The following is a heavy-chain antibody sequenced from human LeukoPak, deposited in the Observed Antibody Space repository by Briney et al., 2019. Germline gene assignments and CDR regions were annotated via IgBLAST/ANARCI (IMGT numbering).Heavy chain of an antibody. V-gene: IGHV3-48*03. CDR3: AREGVVVSAAVDY. CDR1: GFTFSNYE. Sequence: PGGSLRLSCAASGFTFSNYEMNWVRQAPGKGLEWVSYISISGSTTYYADSVKGRFTISRDNAKNSLYLQMNSLRAEDTAVYYCAREGVVVSAAVDYWGQGTLVTVSS. CDR2: ISISGSTT. J-gene: IGHJ4*02. D-gene: IGHD2-2*01.